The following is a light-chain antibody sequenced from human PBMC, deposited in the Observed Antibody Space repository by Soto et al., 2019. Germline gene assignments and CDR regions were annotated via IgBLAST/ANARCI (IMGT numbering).Light chain of an antibody. CDR3: QQYNSYSPSIT. CDR2: KAS. J-gene: IGKJ5*01. CDR1: QSISSW. V-gene: IGKV1-5*03. Sequence: DIQMTQSPSTLSASVGDRVTITCRASQSISSWLAWYQQKPGKAPKLLIYKASTVESGVPSRFSGSGSGTEFTLTISSLQTDDFASYYCQQYNSYSPSITFGQGTRLEIK.